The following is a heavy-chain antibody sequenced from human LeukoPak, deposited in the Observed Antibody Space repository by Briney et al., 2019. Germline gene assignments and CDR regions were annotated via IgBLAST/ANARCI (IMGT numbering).Heavy chain of an antibody. Sequence: GRSLSLSCAASGFTFTSYEMNWVRQAPGQGLEWVSYISSRGTNICYTDSVQVRFTISRDNAKNSLYLQMNSLRAEDTAVYYCERRRDGYYYGFDYWGQGTLVTVSS. J-gene: IGHJ4*02. D-gene: IGHD5-24*01. CDR1: GFTFTSYE. V-gene: IGHV3-48*03. CDR2: ISSRGTNI. CDR3: ERRRDGYYYGFDY.